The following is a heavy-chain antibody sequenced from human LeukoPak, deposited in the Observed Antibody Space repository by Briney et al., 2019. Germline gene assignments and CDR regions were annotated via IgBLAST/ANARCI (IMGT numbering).Heavy chain of an antibody. CDR2: ISSSSSYI. CDR3: ARTGPMAVAWDY. D-gene: IGHD6-19*01. Sequence: PGGSLRLSCAASGFTFSSYSMNWVRQAPGKGLEWVSSISSSSSYIYYADSVKGRFTISRNNAKNSLYLQMNSLRAEDTAVYYCARTGPMAVAWDYWGQGTLVTVSS. J-gene: IGHJ4*02. CDR1: GFTFSSYS. V-gene: IGHV3-21*01.